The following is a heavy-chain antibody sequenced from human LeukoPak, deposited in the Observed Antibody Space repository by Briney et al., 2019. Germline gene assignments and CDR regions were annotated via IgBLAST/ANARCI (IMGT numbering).Heavy chain of an antibody. Sequence: GGSLRLSCAASGFTFSRYSMNWVRQAPGRGLEWVSYISSDSTTIYYEGSVKGRFTISRDSAQNSLYLQMSSLRAEDTAVYYCAMVRGVIFDNWGQGTLVTVSS. CDR1: GFTFSRYS. CDR3: AMVRGVIFDN. CDR2: ISSDSTTI. D-gene: IGHD3-10*01. J-gene: IGHJ4*02. V-gene: IGHV3-48*04.